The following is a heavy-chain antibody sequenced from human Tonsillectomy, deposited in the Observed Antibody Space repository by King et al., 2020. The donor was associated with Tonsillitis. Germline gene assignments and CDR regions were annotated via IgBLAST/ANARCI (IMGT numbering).Heavy chain of an antibody. Sequence: VQLVESGGGAVQPGRSLRLSCAASGFTFSRYAMHWVRQAPGKGLEWVAVISYDGSNTYYADSVKGRFTISRDNSENTLYLQMNSLRAEDTAIYYCAGVGSSGHDALDIWGQGTMVTVSS. D-gene: IGHD3-22*01. CDR3: AGVGSSGHDALDI. V-gene: IGHV3-30*04. J-gene: IGHJ3*02. CDR1: GFTFSRYA. CDR2: ISYDGSNT.